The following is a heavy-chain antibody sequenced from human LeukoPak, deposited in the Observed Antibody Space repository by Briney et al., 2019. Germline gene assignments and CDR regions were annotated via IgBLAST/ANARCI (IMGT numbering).Heavy chain of an antibody. CDR2: TSHDGSKK. Sequence: GGSLRLSCAASEFSFSSYGMHWVRQAPGKGLEWVAVTSHDGSKKYYADSVKGRFTVSRDNSKNTLFLQLNSLRPEDTAIYYCARDADFFDSSGFYSLIDYWGQGTLVTVSS. D-gene: IGHD3-22*01. CDR3: ARDADFFDSSGFYSLIDY. J-gene: IGHJ4*02. CDR1: EFSFSSYG. V-gene: IGHV3-30-3*01.